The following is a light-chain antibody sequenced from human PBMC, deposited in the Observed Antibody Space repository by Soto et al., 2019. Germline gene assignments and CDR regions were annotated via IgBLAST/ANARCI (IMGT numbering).Light chain of an antibody. CDR2: GAS. J-gene: IGKJ1*01. CDR3: QQYGSSPRT. V-gene: IGKV3-20*01. Sequence: ELVLTQSPGILSLSPGERATLSCRASQSVSSSYLAWYQQKPGQAPRLLIYGASSRATGIPDRFSGSGSGTDFTLTISRLEPEDFAVYYCQQYGSSPRTFGQGTKVDI. CDR1: QSVSSSY.